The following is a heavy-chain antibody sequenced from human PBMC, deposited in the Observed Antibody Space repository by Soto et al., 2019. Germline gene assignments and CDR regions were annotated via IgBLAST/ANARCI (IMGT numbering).Heavy chain of an antibody. CDR2: ISSSSSPK. CDR1: GFRFRDYS. J-gene: IGHJ4*02. D-gene: IGHD3-3*01. V-gene: IGHV3-48*01. Sequence: EVQLVESGGGLVQPGGSLRLSCAASGFRFRDYSMNWVRQAPGKGLEWVSFISSSSSPKYYADSVKGRITVSRDNAKNSLDLQMSSLRAEDTAVYYCARGGYDVWNTQYYFDSWGQGTLVTVSS. CDR3: ARGGYDVWNTQYYFDS.